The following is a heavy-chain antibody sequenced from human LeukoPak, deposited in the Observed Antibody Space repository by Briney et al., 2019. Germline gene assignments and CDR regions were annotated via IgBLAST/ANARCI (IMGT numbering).Heavy chain of an antibody. D-gene: IGHD4-17*01. CDR1: GYTCTSYD. CDR2: MNPNSGNT. CDR3: ARGVRVTVTTSWFDP. J-gene: IGHJ5*02. V-gene: IGHV1-8*01. Sequence: ASVKVSCKASGYTCTSYDINWVRQATGQGLEWMGWMNPNSGNTGYAQKFQGRVTMTRNTSISTAYMELSSLRSEDTAVYYCARGVRVTVTTSWFDPWGQGTLVTVSS.